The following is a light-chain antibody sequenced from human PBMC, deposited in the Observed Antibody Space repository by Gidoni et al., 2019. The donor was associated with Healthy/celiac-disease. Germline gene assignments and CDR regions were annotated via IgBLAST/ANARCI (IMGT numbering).Light chain of an antibody. V-gene: IGKV1-39*01. Sequence: DIQMTQSPSSLSASLGARATITCRASQRTSSKLNWYQQKPGKAPKLLIYAASSWQSGVPSRFSGSGSGTDFTLTLGGLQPEDFATYYCQQCYSTPLTFGGXTKVEIK. CDR2: AAS. J-gene: IGKJ4*01. CDR3: QQCYSTPLT. CDR1: QRTSSK.